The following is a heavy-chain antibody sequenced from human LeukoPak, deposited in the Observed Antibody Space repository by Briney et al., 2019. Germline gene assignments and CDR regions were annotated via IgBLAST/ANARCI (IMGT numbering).Heavy chain of an antibody. CDR3: ARSPSPYYYDTSGYDY. V-gene: IGHV4-61*01. J-gene: IGHJ4*02. D-gene: IGHD3-22*01. CDR1: GHSVIRGSYY. Sequence: SETLSLTCTVSGHSVIRGSYYWSWIRQPPGKGLEWIGYIDYSETTNYNPSLKSRVTIPLDTSENQFSLKMTSVTPADTAVYFCARSPSPYYYDTSGYDYWGQGTLVIVSS. CDR2: IDYSETT.